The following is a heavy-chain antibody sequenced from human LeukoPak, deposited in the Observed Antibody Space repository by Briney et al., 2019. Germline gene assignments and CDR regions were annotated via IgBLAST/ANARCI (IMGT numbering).Heavy chain of an antibody. CDR3: AREKREGLWFGELFRFQYCGLDV. J-gene: IGHJ6*02. Sequence: GGSLRLSCAASGFAFGDFWMSWVRQTPGKGLESVATIKQDGSAKEYVDSVKGRFTISRDNAKESLYLQMNNLRADDTGVYYCAREKREGLWFGELFRFQYCGLDVWGQGTTVIVSS. CDR1: GFAFGDFW. D-gene: IGHD3-10*01. V-gene: IGHV3-7*01. CDR2: IKQDGSAK.